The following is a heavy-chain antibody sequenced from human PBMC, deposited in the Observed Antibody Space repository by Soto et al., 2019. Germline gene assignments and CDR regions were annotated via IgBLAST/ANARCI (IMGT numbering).Heavy chain of an antibody. J-gene: IGHJ3*02. CDR2: IYYSGGT. D-gene: IGHD2-15*01. CDR1: GGSISSSSYY. CDR3: ARDRMEGAFDI. V-gene: IGHV4-39*07. Sequence: SENLSLTCTVSGGSISSSSYYWGWIRQPPGKGLEWIGSIYYSGGTYYNPSLKSRVTISVDTSKNQFSLKLSSLTAADTAVYYCARDRMEGAFDIWGQGTMVTVSS.